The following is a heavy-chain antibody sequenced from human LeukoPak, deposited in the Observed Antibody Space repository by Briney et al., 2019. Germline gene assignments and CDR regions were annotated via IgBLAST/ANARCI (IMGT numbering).Heavy chain of an antibody. J-gene: IGHJ6*02. V-gene: IGHV4-39*07. CDR3: ARLVYYYYGMDV. Sequence: SETLSLTCTVSGGSISSSSYYWGWIRQPPGKGLEWIGEIFHSGRTTYNPSLKSRVSISVDKSKNQLSLKLSSVTAADTAVYYCARLVYYYYGMDVWGPGTTVTVSS. CDR2: IFHSGRT. CDR1: GGSISSSSYY.